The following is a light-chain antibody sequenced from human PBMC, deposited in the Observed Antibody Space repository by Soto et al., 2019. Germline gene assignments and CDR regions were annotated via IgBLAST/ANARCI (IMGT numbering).Light chain of an antibody. Sequence: QSVLTQPASVSGSPGQSITISCTGTSSDVGSYNLVSWYQQHPGKAPKLMIYEGSQRPSGVSNRFSGSKSGNTASLTISGLQAEDEVDYYCCSYAGSSTPLVFGTGTKVTVL. V-gene: IGLV2-23*01. CDR3: CSYAGSSTPLV. J-gene: IGLJ1*01. CDR2: EGS. CDR1: SSDVGSYNL.